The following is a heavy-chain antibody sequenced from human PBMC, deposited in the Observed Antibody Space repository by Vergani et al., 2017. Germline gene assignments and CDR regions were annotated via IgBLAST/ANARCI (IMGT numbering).Heavy chain of an antibody. J-gene: IGHJ4*02. V-gene: IGHV1-18*01. D-gene: IGHD6-13*01. CDR3: AREAFSYSSSWQNDY. Sequence: QVQLVQSGAEVKKPGASVKVSCKASGYTFTSYGISWVRQAPGQGLEWMGWIRAYNGNTNYAQKLQGRVTMTTDTSTSTAYMELRSLRSDDTAVYYCAREAFSYSSSWQNDYWGQGTLVTVSS. CDR2: IRAYNGNT. CDR1: GYTFTSYG.